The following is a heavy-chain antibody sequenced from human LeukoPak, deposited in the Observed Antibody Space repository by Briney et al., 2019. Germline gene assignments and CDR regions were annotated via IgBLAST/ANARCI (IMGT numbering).Heavy chain of an antibody. CDR1: GGSICSYY. CDR2: IYYSGST. Sequence: SETLSLTCTVSGGSICSYYWSWIRQPPGKGLEWIGYIYYSGSTNYNPSLKSRVTISVDTSKNQFSLKLSSVTAADTAVYYCARLSSGYYYGLYWYFDLWGRGTLVTVSS. J-gene: IGHJ2*01. CDR3: ARLSSGYYYGLYWYFDL. V-gene: IGHV4-59*01. D-gene: IGHD3-22*01.